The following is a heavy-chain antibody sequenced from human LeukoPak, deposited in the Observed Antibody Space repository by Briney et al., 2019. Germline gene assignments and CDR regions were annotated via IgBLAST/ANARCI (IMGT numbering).Heavy chain of an antibody. V-gene: IGHV3-23*01. CDR1: GFTFNTCA. CDR2: ISGAGIST. Sequence: GGSLRLSCAGSGFTFNTCAMNWVRQAPGKGLEWVSAISGAGISTYYADSVKGRFTISRDNSKNTLYLQMNSLRAEDTAVYYCAKEDRSGGSCDYWGQGTLVTVSS. D-gene: IGHD2-15*01. J-gene: IGHJ4*02. CDR3: AKEDRSGGSCDY.